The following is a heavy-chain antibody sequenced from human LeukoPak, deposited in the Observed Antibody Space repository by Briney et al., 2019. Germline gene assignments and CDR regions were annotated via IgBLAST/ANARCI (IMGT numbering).Heavy chain of an antibody. CDR3: ARGLQSWFDP. V-gene: IGHV4-61*01. J-gene: IGHJ5*02. Sequence: SETLSLTCTVSGGSVSSGSYYWSWIRQPPGKGLEWIGYIYYSGSTNYNPSLKSRVTISVDTSKNQFSLKLSSVTAADTAVHYCARGLQSWFDPWGQGTLVTVSS. CDR1: GGSVSSGSYY. CDR2: IYYSGST.